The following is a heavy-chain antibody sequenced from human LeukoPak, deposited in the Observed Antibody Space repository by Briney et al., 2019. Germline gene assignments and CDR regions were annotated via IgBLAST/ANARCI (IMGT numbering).Heavy chain of an antibody. CDR1: GYTFTSYA. Sequence: GASVKVSCKASGYTFTSYAMNWVREAPGQGLEWMGGIIPIFGTANYAQKFQGRVTITADESTSTAYIELSSLRSEDTAVYYCARDSRIVGATHFDLWGRGTLVTVSS. CDR2: IIPIFGTA. V-gene: IGHV1-69*13. D-gene: IGHD1-26*01. CDR3: ARDSRIVGATHFDL. J-gene: IGHJ2*01.